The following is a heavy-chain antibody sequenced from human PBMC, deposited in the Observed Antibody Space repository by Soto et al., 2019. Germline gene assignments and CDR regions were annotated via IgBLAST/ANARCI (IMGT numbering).Heavy chain of an antibody. D-gene: IGHD3-10*01. J-gene: IGHJ4*02. V-gene: IGHV1-46*01. CDR1: GYTFTNDY. CDR3: ARAWWNRFRGVKEFDY. Sequence: QVQLGQSGAEVQKPGASVKVSCKASGYTFTNDYMHWVRQAPGQGLEWRGIINPSTGTTSYAQKFQGKVTMTRETSTSTVHMELRSLRSDDTAVYYCARAWWNRFRGVKEFDYWGQGTLVTVSS. CDR2: INPSTGTT.